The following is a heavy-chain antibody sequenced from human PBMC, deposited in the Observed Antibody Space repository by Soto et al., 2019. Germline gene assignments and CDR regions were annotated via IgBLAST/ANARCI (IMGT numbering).Heavy chain of an antibody. CDR1: GFSLSTRGVG. D-gene: IGHD3-16*01. Sequence: QITLKESGPTLVKPTQTLTLTCTFSGFSLSTRGVGVGWIRQPPGKALEWLGIIYWDDDKRYSPSLKRRPTINKDPSKTQLVLTMTHMDPVDKATYYCPHKGGGDRILDYWGQGTLVTVSS. J-gene: IGHJ4*02. CDR3: PHKGGGDRILDY. V-gene: IGHV2-5*02. CDR2: IYWDDDK.